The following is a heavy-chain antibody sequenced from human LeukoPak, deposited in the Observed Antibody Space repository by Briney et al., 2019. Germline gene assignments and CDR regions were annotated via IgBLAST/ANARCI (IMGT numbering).Heavy chain of an antibody. Sequence: GGSLRLSCAASGFTFSSYAMSWVRQAPGKGLEWVSAICGSGGNTYYADSVKGRFTISRDNSKNTLYLQMNSLKSKDTAVYYWARLTTYDYVIGGYGFHSWGQGALVSVSP. J-gene: IGHJ5*01. CDR2: ICGSGGNT. V-gene: IGHV3-23*01. CDR3: ARLTTYDYVIGGYGFHS. D-gene: IGHD3-22*01. CDR1: GFTFSSYA.